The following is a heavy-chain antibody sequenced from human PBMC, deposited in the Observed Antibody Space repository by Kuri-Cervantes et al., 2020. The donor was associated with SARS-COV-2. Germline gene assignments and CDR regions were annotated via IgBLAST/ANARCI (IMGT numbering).Heavy chain of an antibody. CDR1: GVSISNYY. D-gene: IGHD3-10*01. Sequence: SETLSLTCTVSGVSISNYYWSWIRQPPGKGLEWIGYINYIESTNYNPSLKSRVAISLDTSKNQFSLKLNSVTAADTALYYCARGRADLWPYYYYYYMDVWSKGTTVTVSS. CDR2: INYIEST. CDR3: ARGRADLWPYYYYYYMDV. J-gene: IGHJ6*03. V-gene: IGHV4-59*12.